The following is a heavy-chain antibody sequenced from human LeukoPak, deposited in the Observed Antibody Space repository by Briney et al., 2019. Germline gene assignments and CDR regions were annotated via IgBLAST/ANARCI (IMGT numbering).Heavy chain of an antibody. Sequence: GRSLRLSCAASGFTFSSYGMHWVRQAPGEGLEWVAVISYDGSNKYYADSVKGRFTISRDNSKNTLYLQMNSLRAEDTAVYYCAKVGSSGYYPDYWGQGTLVTVSS. CDR3: AKVGSSGYYPDY. D-gene: IGHD3-22*01. CDR1: GFTFSSYG. V-gene: IGHV3-30*18. CDR2: ISYDGSNK. J-gene: IGHJ4*02.